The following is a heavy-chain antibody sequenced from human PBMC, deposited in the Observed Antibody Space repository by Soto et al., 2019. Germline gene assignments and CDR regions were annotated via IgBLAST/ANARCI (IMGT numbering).Heavy chain of an antibody. D-gene: IGHD3-9*01. CDR1: GYTFTSYY. CDR3: ARDGYSHITIGGDYYYYGMDV. CDR2: INPSGGST. J-gene: IGHJ6*02. V-gene: IGHV1-46*01. Sequence: ASVKVSCKASGYTFTSYYMHWVRQAPGQGLEWMGIINPSGGSTSYAQKFQGRVTMTRDTSTSTVYMELSSLRSGDTAVYYCARDGYSHITIGGDYYYYGMDVWGQGTTVTASS.